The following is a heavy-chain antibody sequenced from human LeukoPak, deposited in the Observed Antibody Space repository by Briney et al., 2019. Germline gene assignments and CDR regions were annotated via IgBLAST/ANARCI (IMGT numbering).Heavy chain of an antibody. V-gene: IGHV3-21*01. D-gene: IGHD1-26*01. CDR3: AKSLGATRGYFEH. CDR2: ISSSSSYI. J-gene: IGHJ4*02. Sequence: GGSLRLSCAASGFTFSSYSMNWVRQAPGKGLEWVSSISSSSSYIYYADSVKGRFTISRDNAKNTLYLQMNSLRPEDTAAYYCAKSLGATRGYFEHWGQGTLVTVSS. CDR1: GFTFSSYS.